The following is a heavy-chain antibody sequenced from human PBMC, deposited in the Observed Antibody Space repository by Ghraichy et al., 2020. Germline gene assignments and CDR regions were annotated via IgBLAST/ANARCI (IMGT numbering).Heavy chain of an antibody. CDR2: IYYSGST. CDR3: ARDSGSYLYSFDY. J-gene: IGHJ4*02. V-gene: IGHV4-59*01. Sequence: SETLSLTCTVSGGSISSYYWSWIRQPPGKGLEWIGYIYYSGSTNYNPSLKSRVTISVDTSKNQFSLKLSSVTAADTAVYYCARDSGSYLYSFDYWGQGTLVTVSS. CDR1: GGSISSYY. D-gene: IGHD1-26*01.